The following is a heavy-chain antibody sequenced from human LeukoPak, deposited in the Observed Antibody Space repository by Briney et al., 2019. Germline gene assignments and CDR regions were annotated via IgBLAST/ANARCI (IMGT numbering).Heavy chain of an antibody. V-gene: IGHV3-74*01. Sequence: GGSLRLSCVASGFTFKSYWMHWVRQAPGKGLVWVSRSKRDGSSATYADSVKGRFTISGDNAKNTLYLQMNSLRVEDTAVYYCARSDWFDPWGQGTLVTVSS. CDR2: SKRDGSSA. CDR1: GFTFKSYW. CDR3: ARSDWFDP. J-gene: IGHJ5*02.